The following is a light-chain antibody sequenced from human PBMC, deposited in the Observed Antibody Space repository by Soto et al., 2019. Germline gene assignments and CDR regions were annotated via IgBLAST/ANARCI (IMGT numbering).Light chain of an antibody. CDR3: QSYDSSNWV. CDR2: EDN. J-gene: IGLJ3*02. CDR1: SGSIAINY. V-gene: IGLV6-57*01. Sequence: NFMLTQPHSVSESPGKTVTISCTRSSGSIAINYVQWYQQRPGSSPTTVIYEDNQRPSGVPDRFSGSIDSSSNSASLTISGLKTEDEADYYCQSYDSSNWVFGGGTKLT.